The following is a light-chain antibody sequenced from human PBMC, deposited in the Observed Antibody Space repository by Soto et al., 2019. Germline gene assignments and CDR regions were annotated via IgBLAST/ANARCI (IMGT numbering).Light chain of an antibody. Sequence: QSVLTQPPSVSAAPEQKVTISCSGSSSNIGSNYVSWYQQLPGTAPKLLIYENNMRPSGIPDRISGSKYGTSATLGITGLQTGDEADYYCATWDSSLSAGVFGGGTKLTVL. J-gene: IGLJ3*02. CDR3: ATWDSSLSAGV. V-gene: IGLV1-51*02. CDR2: ENN. CDR1: SSNIGSNY.